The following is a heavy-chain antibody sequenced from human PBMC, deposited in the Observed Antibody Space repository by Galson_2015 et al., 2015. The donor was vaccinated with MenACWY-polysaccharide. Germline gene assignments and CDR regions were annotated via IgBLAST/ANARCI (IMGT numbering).Heavy chain of an antibody. CDR1: GVSFNGYA. CDR3: AKAVVATALLDY. Sequence: SLRLSCAASGVSFNGYAMSWVGRGPGTGLEWVSTISVGGDTTYYADYVKGRCTISRDNSKNTLYLQMNSLRAEDTAIYYCAKAVVATALLDYWGQGTLVTVSS. V-gene: IGHV3-23*01. D-gene: IGHD2-21*02. J-gene: IGHJ4*02. CDR2: ISVGGDTT.